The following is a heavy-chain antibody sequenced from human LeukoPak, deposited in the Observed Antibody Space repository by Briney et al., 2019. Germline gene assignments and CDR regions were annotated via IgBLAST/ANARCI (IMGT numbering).Heavy chain of an antibody. CDR3: ARVSATTPFDY. V-gene: IGHV4-34*01. CDR1: GFTFSDYY. CDR2: ISHSGST. D-gene: IGHD1-1*01. J-gene: IGHJ4*02. Sequence: GSLRLSCTASGFTFSDYYMSWVRQPPGKGLEWIGEISHSGSTNYNPSLESRVTISVDKSKNQFSLKVTSVTAADTAVYFCARVSATTPFDYWGQGILVTVSS.